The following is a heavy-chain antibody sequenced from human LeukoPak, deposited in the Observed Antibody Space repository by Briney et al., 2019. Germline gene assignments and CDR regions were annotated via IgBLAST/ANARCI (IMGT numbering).Heavy chain of an antibody. D-gene: IGHD3-3*01. CDR1: GFTFSNYE. J-gene: IGHJ4*02. V-gene: IGHV3-48*03. Sequence: GGSLRLSCAVSGFTFSNYEMNWVRQAPGKGLEWVSYISSSGSSKSYADSVKGRFTISRDNAKNTLYLQMNSLRAEDTAVYYCARLYFWSGSGHFDYWGQGTLVTVSS. CDR3: ARLYFWSGSGHFDY. CDR2: ISSSGSSK.